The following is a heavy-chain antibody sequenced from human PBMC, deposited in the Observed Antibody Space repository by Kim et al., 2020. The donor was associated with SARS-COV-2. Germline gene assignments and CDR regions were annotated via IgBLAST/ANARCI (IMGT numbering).Heavy chain of an antibody. Sequence: ASVKVSCKASGYTFTGYYMHWVRQAPGQGLEWMGRINPNSGGTNYAQKFQGRVTMTRDTSISTAYMELSRLRSDDTVVYYCARGGGGYCSGGSCYAMDYWGQGTLVTVSS. V-gene: IGHV1-2*05. D-gene: IGHD2-15*01. CDR2: INPNSGGT. J-gene: IGHJ4*02. CDR1: GYTFTGYY. CDR3: ARGGGGYCSGGSCYAMDY.